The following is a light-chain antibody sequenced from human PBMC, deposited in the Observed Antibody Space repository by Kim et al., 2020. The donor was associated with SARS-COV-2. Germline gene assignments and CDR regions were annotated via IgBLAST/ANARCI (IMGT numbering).Light chain of an antibody. CDR2: AND. J-gene: IGLJ3*02. Sequence: QSVLTQPPSVSGAPGQRVTISCTGSSSNIGAGYHVHWYQQLPRTAPKLLIFANDNRPSGVPDRFSGSRSGTSASLDITGLQAEDEADYYCHSYDSSLRGSVFGGGTRLTVL. CDR1: SSNIGAGYH. V-gene: IGLV1-40*01. CDR3: HSYDSSLRGSV.